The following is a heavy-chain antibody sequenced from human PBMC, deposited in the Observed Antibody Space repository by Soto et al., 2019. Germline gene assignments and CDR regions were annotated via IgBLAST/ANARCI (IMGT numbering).Heavy chain of an antibody. CDR2: ISWNSGSI. Sequence: EVQLVESGGGLVQPGRSLRLSCAASGFTFDDYAMHWVRQAPGKGLEWVSGISWNSGSIGYADSVKGRFTISRDNAXNXQDLQMNSLRAGDTAWYYCAKDTGAGSMGSGCGMDVWGQGTTVTVSS. D-gene: IGHD1-26*01. CDR3: AKDTGAGSMGSGCGMDV. CDR1: GFTFDDYA. J-gene: IGHJ6*02. V-gene: IGHV3-9*01.